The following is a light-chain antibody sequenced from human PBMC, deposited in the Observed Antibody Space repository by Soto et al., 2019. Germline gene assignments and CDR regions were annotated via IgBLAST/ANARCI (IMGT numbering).Light chain of an antibody. Sequence: QSVLTQPASVSGSPGQSITISCTGTSSDVGGHKYVSWYQQQPGKAPKLMIYEVSSRPSGVSDRFSGSKSGNTASLTVSGLQAEDEADYYCSSYAGGSTYVFGTGTNLTVL. CDR3: SSYAGGSTYV. CDR2: EVS. V-gene: IGLV2-14*01. CDR1: SSDVGGHKY. J-gene: IGLJ1*01.